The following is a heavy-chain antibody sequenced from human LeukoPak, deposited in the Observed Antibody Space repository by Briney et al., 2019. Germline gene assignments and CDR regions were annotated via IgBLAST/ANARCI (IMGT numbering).Heavy chain of an antibody. CDR3: AVGYSSGYYRYWYFDL. CDR2: IIPILGIA. CDR1: GGTFSSYA. D-gene: IGHD3-22*01. J-gene: IGHJ2*01. Sequence: SVKVSCKASGGTFSSYAISWVRQAPGQGLEWMGRIIPILGIANYAQKFQGRVTITADKSTSTAYMELSSLRSEDTAVYYCAVGYSSGYYRYWYFDLWGRGTLVTVSS. V-gene: IGHV1-69*04.